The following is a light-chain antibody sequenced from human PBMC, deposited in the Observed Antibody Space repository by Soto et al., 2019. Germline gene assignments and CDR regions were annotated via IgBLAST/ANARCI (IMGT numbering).Light chain of an antibody. J-gene: IGKJ2*01. V-gene: IGKV3-20*01. CDR3: QQYGSSPRT. CDR2: AAS. CDR1: QSVSSSN. Sequence: SAATVSVYTGQRSTLSCMTSQSVSSSNLAWYQQKPGQAPRLLIYAASSRATGISDKFSGSGSGTDFTLTISRLEPEDFAVYYCQQYGSSPRTFG.